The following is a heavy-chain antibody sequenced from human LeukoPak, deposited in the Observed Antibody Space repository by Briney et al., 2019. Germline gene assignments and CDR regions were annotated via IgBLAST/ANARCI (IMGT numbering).Heavy chain of an antibody. J-gene: IGHJ6*03. CDR1: GYTFTSYY. CDR3: AKDRVIYYDFWSGYHYSYMDV. Sequence: ASVKVSCKASGYTFTSYYMHWVRQAPGQGLEWMGIINPSGGSTSYAQKFQGRATMTRDTSTSTVYMELSSLRSEDTAVYYCAKDRVIYYDFWSGYHYSYMDVWGKGTTVTVSS. CDR2: INPSGGST. D-gene: IGHD3-3*01. V-gene: IGHV1-46*01.